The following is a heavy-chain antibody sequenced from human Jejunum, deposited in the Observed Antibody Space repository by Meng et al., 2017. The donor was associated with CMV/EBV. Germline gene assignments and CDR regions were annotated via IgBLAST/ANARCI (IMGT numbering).Heavy chain of an antibody. V-gene: IGHV1-69*02. CDR3: ARRKDMRGDDFDV. CDR1: GDTFSTYT. D-gene: IGHD2-15*01. J-gene: IGHJ3*01. Sequence: APGDTFSTYTRTWVRQAPGQGLEWMERIIPMLDRPNYAQKYQGRITITADKSTSTAYMELSSLRSEDTAVYYCARRKDMRGDDFDVWGQGTLVTVSS. CDR2: IIPMLDRP.